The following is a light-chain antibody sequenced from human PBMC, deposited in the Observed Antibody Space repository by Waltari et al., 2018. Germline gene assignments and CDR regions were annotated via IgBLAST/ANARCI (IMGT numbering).Light chain of an antibody. CDR3: SSFTSRRTLV. Sequence: QSALTQPASVSGSPGQSITISCTGTSSDVDAYNYVSCYQQHPGKVPKVMIYDVNKRPSGVSNRFSGSKSGNTASLTISGLQSEDEADYYCSSFTSRRTLVFGGGTKLTVL. J-gene: IGLJ2*01. CDR2: DVN. V-gene: IGLV2-14*01. CDR1: SSDVDAYNY.